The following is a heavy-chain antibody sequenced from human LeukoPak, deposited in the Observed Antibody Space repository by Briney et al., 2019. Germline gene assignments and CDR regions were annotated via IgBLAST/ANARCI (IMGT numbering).Heavy chain of an antibody. D-gene: IGHD6-13*01. V-gene: IGHV3-21*01. CDR2: ISSSSSYI. J-gene: IGHJ4*02. Sequence: VRQAXXXXXXWVSSISSSSSYIYYADSVKGRFTISRDNAKNSLYLQMNSLRAEDTAVYYCARDRTAAGTGVSDYWGQGTLVTVSS. CDR3: ARDRTAAGTGVSDY.